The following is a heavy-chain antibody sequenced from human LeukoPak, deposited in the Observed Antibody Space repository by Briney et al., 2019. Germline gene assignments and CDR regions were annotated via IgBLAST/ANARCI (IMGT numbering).Heavy chain of an antibody. Sequence: PSETLSLTCTVSGSSISSYYWSWIRQPPGKGLEWIGYIYTSGSTNYNPSHKSRVTISVDTSKNQFSLKLSSVTAADTAVYYCARQVGATTSRWFDPWGQGTLVTVSS. CDR3: ARQVGATTSRWFDP. CDR1: GSSISSYY. J-gene: IGHJ5*02. V-gene: IGHV4-4*09. D-gene: IGHD1-26*01. CDR2: IYTSGST.